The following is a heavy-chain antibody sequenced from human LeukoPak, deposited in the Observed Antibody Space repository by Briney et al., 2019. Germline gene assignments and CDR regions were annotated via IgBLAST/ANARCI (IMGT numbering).Heavy chain of an antibody. Sequence: GGSLRLSCAASGFTFSSYSMNWVRQAPGKGLEWVSSISSSSSYIYYADSVKGRFTSSRDNAKNSLSLPMNSLRAEDPAVYYCARDDDSSGYFDYWGQGTLVTVSS. V-gene: IGHV3-21*01. CDR3: ARDDDSSGYFDY. D-gene: IGHD3-22*01. J-gene: IGHJ4*02. CDR1: GFTFSSYS. CDR2: ISSSSSYI.